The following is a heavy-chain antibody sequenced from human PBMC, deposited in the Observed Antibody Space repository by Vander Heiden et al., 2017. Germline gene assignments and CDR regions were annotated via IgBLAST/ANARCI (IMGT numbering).Heavy chain of an antibody. J-gene: IGHJ4*02. V-gene: IGHV3-23*01. CDR3: AKDPYSYGYDIVTYFDC. CDR1: GFTLSRKA. Sequence: ELKLLYSGGGLVQPGGSLRLSSVGSGFTLSRKAMSWVRQTPAKGLGWVAAISGTGNTANYEDSVKGRFTISRDNSKNMLFLDMNSLRAEDTGVYFCAKDPYSYGYDIVTYFDCWGQGTQVTVSS. CDR2: ISGTGNTA. D-gene: IGHD5-12*01.